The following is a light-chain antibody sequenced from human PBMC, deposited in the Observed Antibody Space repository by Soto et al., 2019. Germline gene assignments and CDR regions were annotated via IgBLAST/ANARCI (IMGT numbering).Light chain of an antibody. CDR1: QSVTSNS. Sequence: EIVLTQSPGTLSLSPGERATLSCRASQSVTSNSLAWYQQKPGQAPRLLIYGASSRATGIADRFSGNGFGTDFTLTISRLEPEDFAVYYCQQYGSSQTFGQGTKVDIK. CDR2: GAS. J-gene: IGKJ1*01. V-gene: IGKV3-20*01. CDR3: QQYGSSQT.